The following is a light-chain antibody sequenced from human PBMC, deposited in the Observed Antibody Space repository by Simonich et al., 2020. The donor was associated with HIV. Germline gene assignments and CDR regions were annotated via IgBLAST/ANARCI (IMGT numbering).Light chain of an antibody. Sequence: QSALTQPRSVSGSPGQSVTISCTGTSSDVGGYNYVSGYQQHPDKAPKLMIYDVTKRPSGVPDRFSGSKSGNTASLTISGLQAEDECDYYCCSYAGSYIWVFGGGTKLTVL. CDR1: SSDVGGYNY. V-gene: IGLV2-11*01. J-gene: IGLJ3*02. CDR2: DVT. CDR3: CSYAGSYIWV.